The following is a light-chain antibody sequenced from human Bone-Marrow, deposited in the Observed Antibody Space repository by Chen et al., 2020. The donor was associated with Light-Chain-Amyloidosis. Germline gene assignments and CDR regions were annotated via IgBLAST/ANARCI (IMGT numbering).Light chain of an antibody. V-gene: IGLV3-21*02. Sequence: SYVLTQPPSVSVAPGQTARIACTGDNIGSKSVHWYQQKPGQAPFLVLYDANARPSGIPERFSGSNSGHTATLTISRVEVGDEASYYCQVWESGGNHFWVFGGGTKLTV. J-gene: IGLJ3*02. CDR1: NIGSKS. CDR3: QVWESGGNHFWV. CDR2: DAN.